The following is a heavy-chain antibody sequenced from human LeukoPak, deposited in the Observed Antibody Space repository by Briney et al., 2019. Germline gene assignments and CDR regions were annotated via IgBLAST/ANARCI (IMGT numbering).Heavy chain of an antibody. CDR2: IDIDGITT. J-gene: IGHJ6*02. V-gene: IGHV3-74*01. CDR3: TRVRRYGSAPVYYYGLDV. Sequence: GSLRLSCAASGFPFGGYWMHWVRQAPGKGLVWVAHIDIDGITTIYADSVKGRFTISRDNAKNTLYLQLNSLRAEDTAVYHCTRVRRYGSAPVYYYGLDVWGQGTTVTVS. D-gene: IGHD3-10*01. CDR1: GFPFGGYW.